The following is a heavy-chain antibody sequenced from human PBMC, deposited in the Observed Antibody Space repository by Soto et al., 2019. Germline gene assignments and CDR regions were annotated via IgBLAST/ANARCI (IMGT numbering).Heavy chain of an antibody. CDR1: GFTFSSYA. D-gene: IGHD6-19*01. J-gene: IGHJ4*02. V-gene: IGHV3-30-3*01. Sequence: GGSLRLSCAASGFTFSSYAMHWVRQAPGKGLEWVAVISYDGNNKYYADSVKGRFTISRDNSKNTLYLQMNSLRAEDTAVYYCARDLGTGIVSGWYDYLGQGTLVTVSS. CDR3: ARDLGTGIVSGWYDY. CDR2: ISYDGNNK.